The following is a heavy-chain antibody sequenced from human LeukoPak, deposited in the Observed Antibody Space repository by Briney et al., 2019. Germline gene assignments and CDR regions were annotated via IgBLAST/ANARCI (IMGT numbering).Heavy chain of an antibody. Sequence: PSETLSLTCAVYGGSFSGYYWSWIRQPPGKGLEWIGEVNHSGNTNYNPSLKSRVTILVDTSKNQFSLKLSSVTAADTAAYYCAREGTVSFFDYWGQGTLVTVSS. CDR2: VNHSGNT. CDR1: GGSFSGYY. D-gene: IGHD1-7*01. CDR3: AREGTVSFFDY. J-gene: IGHJ4*02. V-gene: IGHV4-34*01.